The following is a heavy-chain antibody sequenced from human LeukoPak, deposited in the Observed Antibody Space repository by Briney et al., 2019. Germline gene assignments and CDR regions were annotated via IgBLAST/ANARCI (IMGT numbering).Heavy chain of an antibody. Sequence: GGSLRLSCAASGFTFSTYSMNWVRQAPGKGLEWVSYISSSSSTTYYADSVTGRFTISRDNAKSSLYLQMNSLRAEDTAVYYCARETPPGGYWGQGTLVTVSS. CDR1: GFTFSTYS. V-gene: IGHV3-48*04. CDR2: ISSSSSTT. J-gene: IGHJ4*02. D-gene: IGHD4-23*01. CDR3: ARETPPGGY.